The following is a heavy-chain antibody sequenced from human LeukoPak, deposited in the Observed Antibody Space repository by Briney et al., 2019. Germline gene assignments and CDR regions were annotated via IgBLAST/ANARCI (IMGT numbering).Heavy chain of an antibody. Sequence: ASVKVSCKASGYTFTGYYMHWVRQAPGQGLEWMGRINPNSGGTNYAQKFQGRVTMTRDTSISTAYMALTRLISDDTAVYYCARVGSSGWYVHPTLDYWGQGTLVTVSS. D-gene: IGHD6-19*01. V-gene: IGHV1-2*06. J-gene: IGHJ4*02. CDR1: GYTFTGYY. CDR3: ARVGSSGWYVHPTLDY. CDR2: INPNSGGT.